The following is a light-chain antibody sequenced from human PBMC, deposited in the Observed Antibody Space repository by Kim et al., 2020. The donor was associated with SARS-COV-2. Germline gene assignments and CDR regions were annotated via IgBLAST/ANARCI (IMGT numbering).Light chain of an antibody. CDR1: QGISNY. CDR3: QQYNDYPWT. Sequence: SVGDRDNTTCRASQGISNYLAWVQQKPGKAPKPLIFAASSLQSGVPSKFSGSGSGTDFTLTISRLQPEDFATYYCQQYNDYPWTFGQGTKVDIK. V-gene: IGKV1-16*02. CDR2: AAS. J-gene: IGKJ1*01.